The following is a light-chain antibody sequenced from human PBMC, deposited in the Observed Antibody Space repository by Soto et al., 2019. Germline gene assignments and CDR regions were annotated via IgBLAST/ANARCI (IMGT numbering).Light chain of an antibody. J-gene: IGKJ3*01. CDR2: GAS. CDR1: QSVTSSY. V-gene: IGKV3-20*01. Sequence: EIVLTQSPGTLSLSPGERATLTCRASQSVTSSYLAWYQQKPGQAPRLLMYGASSRATGIPDRFSGSGSGTDFTLPISRLEPEDFAVYYCQQYGSSPLTFGPGTKVDIK. CDR3: QQYGSSPLT.